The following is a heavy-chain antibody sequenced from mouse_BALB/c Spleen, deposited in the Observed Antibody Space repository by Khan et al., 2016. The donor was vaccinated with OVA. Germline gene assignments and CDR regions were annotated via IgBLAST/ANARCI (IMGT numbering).Heavy chain of an antibody. V-gene: IGHV1-77*01. J-gene: IGHJ3*01. CDR3: ARRNYFGYTVAY. D-gene: IGHD1-2*01. CDR1: GYTFTDYY. Sequence: QVQLKESGAELARPGASVKLSCKASGYTFTDYYINWVKQRTGQGLEWIGEISPGSGDTYYNEKFKGKATLTDDKSSSTAYMQLSSLTSDASAVYFCARRNYFGYTVAYWGQGTLVTVSA. CDR2: ISPGSGDT.